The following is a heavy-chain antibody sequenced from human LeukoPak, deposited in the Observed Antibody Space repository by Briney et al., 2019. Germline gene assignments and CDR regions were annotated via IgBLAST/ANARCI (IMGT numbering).Heavy chain of an antibody. V-gene: IGHV1-2*02. CDR3: ARSSLNYYDSSGYSAAFDI. CDR2: INPNSGGT. J-gene: IGHJ3*02. D-gene: IGHD3-22*01. Sequence: RASVKVSCKASGYTFTGYYMHWVRQAPGQGLEWMGWINPNSGGTNYAQKFQGRVTMTRDTSISTAYMELSRLRSDDTAVYYCARSSLNYYDSSGYSAAFDIWGQGTMVTVSS. CDR1: GYTFTGYY.